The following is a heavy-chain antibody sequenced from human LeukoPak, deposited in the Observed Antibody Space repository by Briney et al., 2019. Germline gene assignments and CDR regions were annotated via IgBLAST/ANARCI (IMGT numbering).Heavy chain of an antibody. J-gene: IGHJ4*02. CDR3: ARGFTIFGVVPQSVDFDY. V-gene: IGHV1-2*02. CDR1: GYTFTGYY. Sequence: ASVTVSCKASGYTFTGYYMHWVRQAPGQGLEWMGWINPNSGGTNYAQKFQGRVTMTRDTSISTAYMELSRLRSDDTAVYYCARGFTIFGVVPQSVDFDYWGQGTLVTVSS. D-gene: IGHD3-3*01. CDR2: INPNSGGT.